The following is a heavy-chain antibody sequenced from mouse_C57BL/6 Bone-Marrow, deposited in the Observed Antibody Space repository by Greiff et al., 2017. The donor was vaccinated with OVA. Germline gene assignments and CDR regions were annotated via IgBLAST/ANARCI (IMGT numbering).Heavy chain of an antibody. Sequence: QVHVKQSGAELVRPGTSVRLSCKASGYAFTNYLIEWVKQRPGQGLEWIGVINPVIGGTTSNEKFKGKGTLTADKSSSTAYMQLSSMTSEDSAVYFCARVWLRRKYAMDYWGQGTSVTVSS. V-gene: IGHV1-54*01. J-gene: IGHJ4*01. D-gene: IGHD2-2*01. CDR2: INPVIGGT. CDR3: ARVWLRRKYAMDY. CDR1: GYAFTNYL.